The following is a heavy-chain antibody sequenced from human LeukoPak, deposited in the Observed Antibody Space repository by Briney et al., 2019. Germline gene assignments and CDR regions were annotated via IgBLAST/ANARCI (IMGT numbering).Heavy chain of an antibody. J-gene: IGHJ5*02. V-gene: IGHV4-34*01. CDR2: INHSGST. D-gene: IGHD3-22*01. CDR1: GGSISSYY. CDR3: ARGHYYDSSGPTGDWFDP. Sequence: KASETLSLTCTVSGGSISSYYWSWIRQPPGKGLEWIGEINHSGSTNYNPSLKSRVTISVDTSKNQFSLKLSSVTAADTAVYYCARGHYYDSSGPTGDWFDPWGQGTLVTVSS.